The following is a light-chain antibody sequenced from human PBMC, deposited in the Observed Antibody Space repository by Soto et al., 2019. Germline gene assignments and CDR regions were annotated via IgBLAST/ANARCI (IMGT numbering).Light chain of an antibody. Sequence: DIQMTQSPSSLAASVGDRVTIACRPSQSITRYLNWYQQKPGKAPELLIYAASSLLSGVPSRFSGSGSGTNFTLTISSLQPEDFATYYCQQSYSTPRTFGQGAKLEIK. CDR2: AAS. J-gene: IGKJ2*01. CDR1: QSITRY. CDR3: QQSYSTPRT. V-gene: IGKV1-39*01.